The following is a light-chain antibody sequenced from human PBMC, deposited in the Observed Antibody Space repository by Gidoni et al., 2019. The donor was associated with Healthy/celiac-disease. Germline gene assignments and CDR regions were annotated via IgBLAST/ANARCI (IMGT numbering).Light chain of an antibody. CDR3: SSYTSSSSVV. V-gene: IGLV2-14*01. CDR2: YVS. CDR1: SSDVGGYNY. Sequence: QSALTQPASVSGYPGQSITISCTGTSSDVGGYNYVSWYQQHPGKAPKLMIYYVSNRPSGVSNRFSGSKSGNTASLTISGLQAEDEADYYCSSYTSSSSVVFGGGTKLTVL. J-gene: IGLJ2*01.